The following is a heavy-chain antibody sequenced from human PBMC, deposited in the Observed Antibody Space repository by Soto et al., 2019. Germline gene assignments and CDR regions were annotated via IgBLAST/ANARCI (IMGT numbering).Heavy chain of an antibody. J-gene: IGHJ3*02. CDR2: ISSNGGST. D-gene: IGHD1-26*01. Sequence: GGSLRLSCAASGFTFSSYAMHWVRQAPGKGLEYVSAISSNGGSTYYANSVKGRFTISRDNSKNTLYLQMGSLRAEDMAVYYCAREGTWELPKEHGAFDIWGQGTMVTVSS. CDR3: AREGTWELPKEHGAFDI. V-gene: IGHV3-64*01. CDR1: GFTFSSYA.